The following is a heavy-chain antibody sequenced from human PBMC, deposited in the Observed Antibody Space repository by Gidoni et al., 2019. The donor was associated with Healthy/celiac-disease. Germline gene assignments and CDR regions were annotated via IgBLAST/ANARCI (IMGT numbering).Heavy chain of an antibody. V-gene: IGHV3-21*01. CDR3: AIWYEAYYYYGMDV. J-gene: IGHJ6*02. CDR2: ISSSSNYI. CDR1: EFTFSSYS. Sequence: EVQLVESGGGPVKPGGSQRLSCAAAEFTFSSYSMNWIRQAPGKGLAVVSSISSSSNYIYYADSVKGRFTISRDNAKNSLYLQMNSVRAEDTAVYYCAIWYEAYYYYGMDVWGQGTTVTVSS. D-gene: IGHD6-13*01.